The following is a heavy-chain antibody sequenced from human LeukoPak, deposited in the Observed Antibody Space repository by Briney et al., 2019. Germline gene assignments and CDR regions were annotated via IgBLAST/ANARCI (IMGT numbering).Heavy chain of an antibody. CDR3: VSSASSSWFANPLMWYFDY. J-gene: IGHJ4*02. V-gene: IGHV3-30*03. CDR2: ISYDGSNK. CDR1: GFTFSSYG. Sequence: GGSLRLSCAASGFTFSSYGMHWVRQAPGKGLEWVAVISYDGSNKYYADSVKGRFTISRDNSKNTLYLQMNSLRAEDTAVYYCVSSASSSWFANPLMWYFDYWGQGTLVTVSS. D-gene: IGHD6-13*01.